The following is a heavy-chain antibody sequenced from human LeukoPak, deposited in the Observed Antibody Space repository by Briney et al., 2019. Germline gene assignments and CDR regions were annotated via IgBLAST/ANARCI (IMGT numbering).Heavy chain of an antibody. V-gene: IGHV1-69*05. CDR1: GGTFSSYA. Sequence: GASVKVSCKASGGTFSSYAISWVRQAPGQGLEWMGRIIPIFGTANYAQKFQGRVTITTDESTSTAYMELSSLRSGDTAVYYCARRENYDSSGYPQDAFDIWGQGTMVTVSS. CDR3: ARRENYDSSGYPQDAFDI. J-gene: IGHJ3*02. D-gene: IGHD3-22*01. CDR2: IIPIFGTA.